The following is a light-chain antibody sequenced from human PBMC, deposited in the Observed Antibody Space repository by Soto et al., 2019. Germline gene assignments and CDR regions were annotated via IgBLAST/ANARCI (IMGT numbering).Light chain of an antibody. CDR3: QQYGSSPGT. CDR1: QSVSSN. J-gene: IGKJ1*01. Sequence: DIVMTQSPVTLSVSPGERATLSCRASQSVSSNLAWYQQKPGQSPRLLLYDSSTRATGLPARFRGSGSGTEFTLTISSLQSEDFALYYCQQYGSSPGTFGQGTKVEIK. V-gene: IGKV3-15*01. CDR2: DSS.